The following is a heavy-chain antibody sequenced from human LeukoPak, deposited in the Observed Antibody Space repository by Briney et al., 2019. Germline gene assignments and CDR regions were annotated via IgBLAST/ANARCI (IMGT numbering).Heavy chain of an antibody. D-gene: IGHD1-7*01. J-gene: IGHJ4*02. CDR1: GGTFSSYA. CDR3: ARFNWNYAEYYFDY. V-gene: IGHV1-69*13. Sequence: ASVKVSCKASGGTFSSYAISWVRQAPGQGLEWMGGIIPIFGTANYAQKFQGRVTITADESTSTAHMELSSLRSEDTAVYYCARFNWNYAEYYFDYWGQGTLVTVSS. CDR2: IIPIFGTA.